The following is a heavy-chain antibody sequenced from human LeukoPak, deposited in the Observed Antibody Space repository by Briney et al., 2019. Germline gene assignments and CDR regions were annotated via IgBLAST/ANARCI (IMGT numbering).Heavy chain of an antibody. CDR1: GFTFSSYS. Sequence: PGGSLRLSGAASGFTFSSYSMTWVRQAPGKGLEWVSYISSSSSTIYYADSVKGRLTISRDNAKNSLYLQMNSLRAEDTAVYYCAPITMIGGSDYWGQGTLVTVSS. CDR2: ISSSSSTI. D-gene: IGHD3-10*02. J-gene: IGHJ4*02. CDR3: APITMIGGSDY. V-gene: IGHV3-48*01.